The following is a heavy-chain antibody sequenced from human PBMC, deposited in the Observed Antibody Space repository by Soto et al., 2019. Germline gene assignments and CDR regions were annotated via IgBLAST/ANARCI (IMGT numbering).Heavy chain of an antibody. V-gene: IGHV1-3*01. J-gene: IGHJ4*02. D-gene: IGHD5-18*01. Sequence: GASVKVSCKASGYTLTSYAMHWVRQAPGQRLEWMGWINAGNGNTKYSQKFQGRVTITRDTSASTAYMELSSLRSEETAVYYCARGWLLSLFDYWGQGTLVTVSS. CDR3: ARGWLLSLFDY. CDR1: GYTLTSYA. CDR2: INAGNGNT.